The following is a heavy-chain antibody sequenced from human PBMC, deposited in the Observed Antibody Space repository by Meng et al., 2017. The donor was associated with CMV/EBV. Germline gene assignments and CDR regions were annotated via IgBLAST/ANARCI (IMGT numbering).Heavy chain of an antibody. CDR3: ARETGDSIYSFDY. CDR2: TYDRSKWYN. CDR1: GASVSSNSAA. V-gene: IGHV6-1*01. D-gene: IGHD7-27*01. J-gene: IGHJ4*02. Sequence: LQQSIPVRVKPYTPPSLECAISGASVSSNSAAWNWIRQSPSRGLELLGRTYDRSKWYNDYAVSVKSRITINPDTSKNQFSLQLNSVTPEDTAVYYCARETGDSIYSFDYWGQGTLVTVSS.